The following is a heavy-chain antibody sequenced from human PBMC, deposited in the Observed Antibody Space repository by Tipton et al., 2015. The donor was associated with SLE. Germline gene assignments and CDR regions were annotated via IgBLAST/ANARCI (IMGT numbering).Heavy chain of an antibody. Sequence: TLSLTCAVYGGSISGYYWSWIRQPPGKGLEWIGEINHSGSTNYNPSLKSRVTISVDTSKNQFSLKLSSVTAADTAVYYCARGLVGIEYWGQGTLVTVSS. CDR1: GGSISGYY. CDR3: ARGLVGIEY. V-gene: IGHV4-34*01. CDR2: INHSGST. D-gene: IGHD3-9*01. J-gene: IGHJ4*02.